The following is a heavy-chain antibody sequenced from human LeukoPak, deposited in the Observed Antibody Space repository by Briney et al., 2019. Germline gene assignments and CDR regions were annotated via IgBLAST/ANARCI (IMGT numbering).Heavy chain of an antibody. J-gene: IGHJ6*02. CDR2: MNPKSGNT. V-gene: IGHV1-8*03. CDR1: GYTFTRYD. Sequence: GASVKVSCKASGYTFTRYDINWVRQATGQGLEWMGWMNPKSGNTGHAQKFQGRVTITADKSTSTAYMELSSLRSEDTAVYYCARAPHQQLVLKYGMDVWGQGTTVTVSS. CDR3: ARAPHQQLVLKYGMDV. D-gene: IGHD6-13*01.